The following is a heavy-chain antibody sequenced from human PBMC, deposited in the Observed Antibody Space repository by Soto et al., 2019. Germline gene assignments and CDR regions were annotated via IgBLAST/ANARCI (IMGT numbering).Heavy chain of an antibody. CDR2: ISGSGGST. Sequence: GGSLRLSCAGSGLTFSSYAMSWVRQAPGKGLEWVSAISGSGGSTYYADSVKGRFTISRDNSKNTLYLQMNSLRAEDTAVYYCAKDTVGIWSGYFGPYYFDYWGQGILVTVSS. CDR3: AKDTVGIWSGYFGPYYFDY. D-gene: IGHD3-3*01. CDR1: GLTFSSYA. J-gene: IGHJ4*02. V-gene: IGHV3-23*01.